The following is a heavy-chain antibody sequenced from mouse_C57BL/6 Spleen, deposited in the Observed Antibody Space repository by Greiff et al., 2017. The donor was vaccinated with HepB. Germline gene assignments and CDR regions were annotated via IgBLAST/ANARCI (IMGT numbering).Heavy chain of an antibody. Sequence: QVQLQQPGAELAKPGASVKLSCKASGYTFTSYWMHWVKQRPGQGLEWIGYINPSSGYTKYNQKFKDKATVTADKSSSTAYMQLSSLTYEDSAVYYCASSNPSGTGFAYWGQGTLVTVSA. CDR1: GYTFTSYW. CDR3: ASSNPSGTGFAY. D-gene: IGHD3-3*01. V-gene: IGHV1-7*01. CDR2: INPSSGYT. J-gene: IGHJ3*01.